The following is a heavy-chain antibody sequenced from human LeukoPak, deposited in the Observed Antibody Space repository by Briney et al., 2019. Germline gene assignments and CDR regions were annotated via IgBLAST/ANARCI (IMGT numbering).Heavy chain of an antibody. CDR3: ASARMVSNPHSYWYFDL. CDR1: GGSISSYY. CDR2: IYYSGST. Sequence: SETLSLTCTVSGGSISSYYWIWIRQPPGKGLEWIGYIYYSGSTNYNPSLESRVTISVDTSKNQFSLKLSSVTAADTAVYYCASARMVSNPHSYWYFDLWGRGTLVTVSS. D-gene: IGHD2-8*01. V-gene: IGHV4-59*01. J-gene: IGHJ2*01.